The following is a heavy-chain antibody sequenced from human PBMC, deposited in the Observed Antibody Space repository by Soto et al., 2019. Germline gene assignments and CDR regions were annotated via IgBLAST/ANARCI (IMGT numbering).Heavy chain of an antibody. D-gene: IGHD6-19*01. J-gene: IGHJ4*02. CDR1: GFTFSSYG. Sequence: GGSLRLSCAASGFTFSSYGMHWVRQAPGKGLEWVAVISYDGSNKYYADAVKGRFTISRDNSKNTLYLQMNSLRAEDTAVYYCAKGYSSGWTWTGFDYWGQGTLVTVSS. CDR2: ISYDGSNK. CDR3: AKGYSSGWTWTGFDY. V-gene: IGHV3-30*18.